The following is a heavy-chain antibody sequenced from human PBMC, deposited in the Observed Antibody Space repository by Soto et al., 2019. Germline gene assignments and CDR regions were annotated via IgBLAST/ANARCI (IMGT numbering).Heavy chain of an antibody. CDR2: ICPGDSDT. V-gene: IGHV5-51*01. Sequence: GESLKISCKGSGYSFTSHWIGWVRQMPGKGLEWMGIICPGDSDTRYSPSFQGQVTISADKSINTAYLQWSSLKASDTAIYYCARHSPESDGSDVWGQGTMVTVSS. CDR3: ARHSPESDGSDV. CDR1: GYSFTSHW. J-gene: IGHJ3*01. D-gene: IGHD3-10*01.